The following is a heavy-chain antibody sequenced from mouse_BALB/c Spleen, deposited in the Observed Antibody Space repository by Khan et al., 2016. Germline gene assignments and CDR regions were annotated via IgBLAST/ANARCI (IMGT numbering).Heavy chain of an antibody. CDR1: GFAFSSYW. V-gene: IGHV1-80*01. D-gene: IGHD2-14*01. CDR2: IYPGDGDT. CDR3: ARGTPFAN. J-gene: IGHJ3*01. Sequence: QAQRKQSGAELVRPGSSVKISCKASGFAFSSYWMNWVKQRPGQGLEWIGQIYPGDGDTNYNGKLKGKATLTADKSSSTAYMQLSSLTSEDSAVYFCARGTPFANWGQGTLVTVSA.